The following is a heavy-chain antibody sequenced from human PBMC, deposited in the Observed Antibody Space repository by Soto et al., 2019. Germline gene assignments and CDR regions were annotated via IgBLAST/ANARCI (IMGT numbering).Heavy chain of an antibody. D-gene: IGHD3-22*01. Sequence: SETLSLTCTVSGGSISSYYWSWIRQPPGKGLEWIGYIYYSGSTNYNPSLKSRVTISIDTSKNQFSLKLSSVTAADTAVYYCAREADDSSGYRNPGDAFDIWGQGTMVTV. CDR3: AREADDSSGYRNPGDAFDI. CDR2: IYYSGST. V-gene: IGHV4-59*01. CDR1: GGSISSYY. J-gene: IGHJ3*02.